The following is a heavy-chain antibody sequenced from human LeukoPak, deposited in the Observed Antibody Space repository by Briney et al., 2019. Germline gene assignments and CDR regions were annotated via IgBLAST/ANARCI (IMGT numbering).Heavy chain of an antibody. D-gene: IGHD6-6*01. V-gene: IGHV4-34*01. CDR2: INHSGST. CDR1: GGSFSGYY. Sequence: PSETLSLTCAVYGGSFSGYYWSWIRQPPGKGLERIGEINHSGSTNYNPSLKSRVTISVDTSKNHFSLKLSSVTAADTAIYYCARDFSSSSTVYYYYYMDVWGKGTTVTVSS. CDR3: ARDFSSSSTVYYYYYMDV. J-gene: IGHJ6*03.